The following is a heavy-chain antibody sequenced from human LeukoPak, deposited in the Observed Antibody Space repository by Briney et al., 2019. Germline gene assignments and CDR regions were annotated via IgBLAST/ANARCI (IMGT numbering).Heavy chain of an antibody. CDR2: INQDGGEK. CDR1: GFIFSHYW. V-gene: IGHV3-7*01. CDR3: ARGRYLDWLPYYFDY. Sequence: GGSLRLSCAASGFIFSHYWMTWVRQAPGKGLEWVANINQDGGEKYYVDSVKGRFTISRDCAKNSVYLQMNSLRAEDTAVYFCARGRYLDWLPYYFDYWGQGTLVTVSS. J-gene: IGHJ4*02. D-gene: IGHD3-9*01.